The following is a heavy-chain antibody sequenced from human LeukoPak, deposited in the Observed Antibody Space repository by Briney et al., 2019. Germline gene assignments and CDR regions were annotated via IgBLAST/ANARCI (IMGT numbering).Heavy chain of an antibody. J-gene: IGHJ4*02. CDR2: ISGSGDST. CDR3: ARDGFGTGSN. V-gene: IGHV3-23*01. CDR1: GFTCSSYA. Sequence: GGSLRLSCAASGFTCSSYAMSWVRQAPGKGLEWVSAISGSGDSTYYGDSVKGRFIISRDNAKNSLYLQMNTLRADDTAVYYCARDGFGTGSNWGQGTLVTVSS. D-gene: IGHD3-16*01.